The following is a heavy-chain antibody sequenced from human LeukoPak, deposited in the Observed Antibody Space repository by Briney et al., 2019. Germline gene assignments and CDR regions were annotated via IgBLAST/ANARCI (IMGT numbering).Heavy chain of an antibody. V-gene: IGHV4-59*01. CDR3: ARETSMNWFDP. CDR2: IYYSGST. CDR1: GGSISSDY. J-gene: IGHJ5*02. D-gene: IGHD2/OR15-2a*01. Sequence: PSETLPLTCTVSGGSISSDYWSWIRQAPGKGLEWIGYIYYSGSTNYNPSLKSRVTISVDTSKNQFSLKLSSVTAADTAVYYCARETSMNWFDPWGQGTLVTVSS.